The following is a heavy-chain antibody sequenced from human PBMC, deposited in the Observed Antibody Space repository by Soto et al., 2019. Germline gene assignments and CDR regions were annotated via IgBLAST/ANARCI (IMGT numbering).Heavy chain of an antibody. J-gene: IGHJ5*02. V-gene: IGHV4-4*07. CDR1: GGSITTYY. D-gene: IGHD3-16*01. Sequence: SETLSLTCTVSGGSITTYYWSWIRQPAGKGLEWIGRIYTKERTNYNLSFRNRVTMSVDTSKNQFSLKLDAVTAADTAVYYCARDDYKDGGNNWFDPWGQGTLVTVSS. CDR3: ARDDYKDGGNNWFDP. CDR2: IYTKERT.